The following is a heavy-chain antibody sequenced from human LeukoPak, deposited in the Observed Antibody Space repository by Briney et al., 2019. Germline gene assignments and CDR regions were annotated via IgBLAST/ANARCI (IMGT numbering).Heavy chain of an antibody. CDR2: ISAYNGNT. D-gene: IGHD2-2*01. CDR3: ARGFAYCSSTSCRYYYGMDV. CDR1: GYTFTSYG. V-gene: IGHV1-18*01. Sequence: ASVKVSCKASGYTFTSYGISWVRQAPGQGLEWMGWISAYNGNTNYAQKLQGRVTMTTDTSTSSAYMELRSLRSDDTAVYYCARGFAYCSSTSCRYYYGMDVWGQGTTVTVSS. J-gene: IGHJ6*02.